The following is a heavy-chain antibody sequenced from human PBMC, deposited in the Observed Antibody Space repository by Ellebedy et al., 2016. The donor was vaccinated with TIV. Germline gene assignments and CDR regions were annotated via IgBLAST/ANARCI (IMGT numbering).Heavy chain of an antibody. CDR3: ARSITLVRGVSGLGWFDP. V-gene: IGHV3-48*04. CDR1: GFTFNNFG. D-gene: IGHD3-10*01. J-gene: IGHJ5*02. Sequence: PGGSLRLSCAASGFTFNNFGMNWVRQAPGKGLEWISYISSSGSIIYYADSVKGRFTISRDTATNSLYLQMNSLRAEDTAVYYCARSITLVRGVSGLGWFDPWGQGTPVTVSS. CDR2: ISSSGSII.